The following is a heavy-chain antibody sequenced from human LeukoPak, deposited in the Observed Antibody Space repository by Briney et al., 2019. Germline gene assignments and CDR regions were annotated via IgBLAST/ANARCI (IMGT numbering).Heavy chain of an antibody. V-gene: IGHV3-7*01. CDR3: ARDRVPLAYYYDSSGYYYGGGFFYY. Sequence: PGGSLRLSCAASGFTFSSYWMSWVRQAPGKGLEWVANIKQDGSEKYYVDSVKGRFTISRDNAKNSLYLQMNSLRAEDTAVYYCARDRVPLAYYYDSSGYYYGGGFFYYGGQGTLVTVSS. CDR1: GFTFSSYW. D-gene: IGHD3-22*01. CDR2: IKQDGSEK. J-gene: IGHJ4*02.